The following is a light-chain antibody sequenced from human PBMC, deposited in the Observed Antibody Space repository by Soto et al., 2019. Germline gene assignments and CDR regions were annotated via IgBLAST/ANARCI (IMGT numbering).Light chain of an antibody. Sequence: TQSPVTLSFSPWEIATLSCRASQSVSSNLAWYQQKPGQAPRLLIYGASTRATGIPARFSGSGSGTEFTLTISSLQSEDFAVYYCQQYNNWPLTFGGGTKVDIK. CDR2: GAS. J-gene: IGKJ4*01. CDR3: QQYNNWPLT. V-gene: IGKV3-15*01. CDR1: QSVSSN.